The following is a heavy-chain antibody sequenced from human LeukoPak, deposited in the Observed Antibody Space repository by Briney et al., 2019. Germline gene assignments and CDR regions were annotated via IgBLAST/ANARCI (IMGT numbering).Heavy chain of an antibody. V-gene: IGHV3-23*01. D-gene: IGHD6-19*01. J-gene: IGHJ4*02. CDR1: GFTLSSCA. CDR3: AKDSFTSGWDFDY. CDR2: ISGSGGST. Sequence: GGSLSLSCAACGFTLSSCAMSWVRQSPGRGLEWVSAISGSGGSTYYADSVKGRFTISRDNSKNTLYLQMNSLRAEDTAVYYCAKDSFTSGWDFDYWGQGTLVTVSS.